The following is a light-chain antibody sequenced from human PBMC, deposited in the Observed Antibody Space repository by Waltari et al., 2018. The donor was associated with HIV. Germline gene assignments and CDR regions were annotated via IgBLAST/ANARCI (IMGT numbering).Light chain of an antibody. CDR3: GTWDSSLGGWV. CDR1: SYNIWRNY. CDR2: DNT. V-gene: IGLV1-51*01. Sequence: QSVLTHPPSVSAAPGQKVTISCPGSSYNIWRNYVSWYQQLPGAAPQLLIYDNTERPSGIPDRFSGSKSGTSATLGITGRQTGDEADYYCGTWDSSLGGWVFGGGTKLAVL. J-gene: IGLJ3*02.